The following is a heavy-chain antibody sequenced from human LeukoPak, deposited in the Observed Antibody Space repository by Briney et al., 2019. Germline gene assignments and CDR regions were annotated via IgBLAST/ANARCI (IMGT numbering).Heavy chain of an antibody. J-gene: IGHJ3*02. Sequence: SETLSLTCAVYGGSFSGYYWSWIRQPPGKGLEWIGEINHSGSTNYNPSLKSRVTISVDTSENQLSLKLSSVTAADTAVYYCARGKASSSWYAPLAFDIWGQGTMVTVSS. CDR1: GGSFSGYY. CDR3: ARGKASSSWYAPLAFDI. V-gene: IGHV4-34*01. CDR2: INHSGST. D-gene: IGHD6-13*01.